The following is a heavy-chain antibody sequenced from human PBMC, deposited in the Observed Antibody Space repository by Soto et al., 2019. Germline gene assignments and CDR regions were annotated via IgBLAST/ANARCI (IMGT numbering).Heavy chain of an antibody. V-gene: IGHV3-23*01. CDR2: MSGGGDTP. CDR1: GFTFNNYA. J-gene: IGHJ4*02. Sequence: EVQLLESGGGLVQPGGSLRLSCAASGFTFNNYAMTWVRQAPGKGLEWVSAMSGGGDTPSYADSVKGRFTVSRDGSKNTLYLQMSSLRDEDTALYYCAKGRGGSGSLTPRVDFWGQGTLVTVSS. D-gene: IGHD3-10*01. CDR3: AKGRGGSGSLTPRVDF.